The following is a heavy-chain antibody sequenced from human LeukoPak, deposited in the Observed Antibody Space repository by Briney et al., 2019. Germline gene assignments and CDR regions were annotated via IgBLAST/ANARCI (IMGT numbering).Heavy chain of an antibody. Sequence: GGSLRLSCTASGFTLSSYSMNWVRQAPGKGLEWVSYISSIISTIYYAHYVKGRFTISRDNAKNSLYLQMTSLRAEDTAVYYCADSSGYYYGAFDIWGQGTMVTVSS. CDR1: GFTLSSYS. CDR2: ISSIISTI. CDR3: ADSSGYYYGAFDI. J-gene: IGHJ3*02. D-gene: IGHD3-22*01. V-gene: IGHV3-48*04.